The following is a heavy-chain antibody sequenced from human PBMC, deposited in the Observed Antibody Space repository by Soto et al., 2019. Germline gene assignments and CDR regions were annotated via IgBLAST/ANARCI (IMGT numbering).Heavy chain of an antibody. J-gene: IGHJ4*02. CDR3: ARGNFREPIDF. CDR2: FNPKNGNT. D-gene: IGHD3-10*01. CDR1: GYTFTNYG. Sequence: APVKGACKASGYTFTNYGINWLRQARGQGIEWMGWFNPKNGNTNYAQTFEGRLTLTTDTSTSTAFMELSNLRSDDTAFYYFARGNFREPIDFRGQATLVTVS. V-gene: IGHV1-18*01.